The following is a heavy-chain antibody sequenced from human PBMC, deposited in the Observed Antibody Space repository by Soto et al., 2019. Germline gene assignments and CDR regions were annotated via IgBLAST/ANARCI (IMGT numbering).Heavy chain of an antibody. CDR1: GFTFSSYW. D-gene: IGHD2-8*01. J-gene: IGHJ4*02. CDR3: ASGVGDLYAKYDY. V-gene: IGHV3-7*05. Sequence: PGESLKISCAASGFTFSSYWMSWVRQAPGKGLEWVANIKQDGSEKYYVDSVKGRFTISRDNAKNSLYLQMNSLRAEDTAVYYCASGVGDLYAKYDYWGQGTLVTVSS. CDR2: IKQDGSEK.